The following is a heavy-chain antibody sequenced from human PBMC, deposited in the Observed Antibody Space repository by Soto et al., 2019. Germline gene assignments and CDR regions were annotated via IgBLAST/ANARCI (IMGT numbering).Heavy chain of an antibody. V-gene: IGHV4-31*03. CDR2: IYYSGST. CDR3: ARAVGDFQYFQH. Sequence: QVQLQESGPGLVKPSQTLSLTCTVSGGSISSGGYYWSWIRQHPGKGLERIGYIYYSGSTYYNPSLKSRVTISVDPSKNQFSLKLSSVPAADTAVYYCARAVGDFQYFQHWGQGTLVTVSS. CDR1: GGSISSGGYY. D-gene: IGHD4-17*01. J-gene: IGHJ1*01.